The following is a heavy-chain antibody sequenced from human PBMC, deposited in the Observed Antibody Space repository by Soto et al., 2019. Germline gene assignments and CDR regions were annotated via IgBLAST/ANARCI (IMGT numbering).Heavy chain of an antibody. CDR2: ISGSGGRT. Sequence: GGSLRLSCAASGFSFDRFVMSWIRQAPGKGLECVSAISGSGGRTYYADSVEGRFSISRDNSKSTPYLQMTSLTVEDTALYYCVKPNAVDISVDSWGQGTLVTVSS. D-gene: IGHD2-2*03. J-gene: IGHJ4*02. CDR1: GFSFDRFV. CDR3: VKPNAVDISVDS. V-gene: IGHV3-23*01.